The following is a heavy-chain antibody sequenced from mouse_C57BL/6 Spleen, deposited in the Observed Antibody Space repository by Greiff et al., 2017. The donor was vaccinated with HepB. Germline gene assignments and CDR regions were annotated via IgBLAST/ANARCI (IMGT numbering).Heavy chain of an antibody. CDR1: GYTFTDYY. D-gene: IGHD2-4*01. CDR2: INPNNGGT. CDR3: ARDYDDWFAY. Sequence: EVKLQQSGPELVKPGASVKISCKASGYTFTDYYMNWVKQSHGKSLEWIGDINPNNGGTSYNQKFKGKATLTVDKSSSTAYMELRSLTSEDSAVYYCARDYDDWFAYWGQGTLVTVSA. J-gene: IGHJ3*01. V-gene: IGHV1-26*01.